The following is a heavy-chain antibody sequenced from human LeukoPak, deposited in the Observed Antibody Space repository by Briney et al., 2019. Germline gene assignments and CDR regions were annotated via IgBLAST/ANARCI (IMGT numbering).Heavy chain of an antibody. CDR3: AKPYDPGSGSYDY. D-gene: IGHD3-10*01. CDR1: GFTFSSYD. Sequence: GGSLRLSCTASGFTFSSYDMSWVRRAPGKGLEWVSVISARGTTTFYAGSVRGRFTISRDSSKNTLYLQMNALRAEDTAVYYCAKPYDPGSGSYDYWGQGTPVTVSS. J-gene: IGHJ4*02. V-gene: IGHV3-23*01. CDR2: ISARGTTT.